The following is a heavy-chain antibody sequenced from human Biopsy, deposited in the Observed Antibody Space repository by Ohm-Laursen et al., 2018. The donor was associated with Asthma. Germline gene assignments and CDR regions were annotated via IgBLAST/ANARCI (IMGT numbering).Heavy chain of an antibody. V-gene: IGHV3-30*03. CDR3: ARTHERWTSIQDDALDI. Sequence: SLRLSCSALGFSFSNFDIHWVRQAPGKGLEWVAVISYDGGNKFYGDSVKGRFTLSRDNSRNTLYLQMNSLRVEDTAIYYCARTHERWTSIQDDALDIWGQGTMVIVSS. CDR2: ISYDGGNK. J-gene: IGHJ3*02. CDR1: GFSFSNFD. D-gene: IGHD4-23*01.